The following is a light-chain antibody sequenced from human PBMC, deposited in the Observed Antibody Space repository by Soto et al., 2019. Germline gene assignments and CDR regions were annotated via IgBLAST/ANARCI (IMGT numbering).Light chain of an antibody. CDR2: DVS. J-gene: IGLJ2*01. V-gene: IGLV2-14*01. Sequence: QSALTQPASVSGSPGQSITISCTGTSSDVGGYNYVSWYQQHPGKAPKLMIYDVSNRPSGVSNRFSGSKSGNTASLTISGLQAEDEADYYCSSYTSGSTRMVFGGGTKLTVL. CDR1: SSDVGGYNY. CDR3: SSYTSGSTRMV.